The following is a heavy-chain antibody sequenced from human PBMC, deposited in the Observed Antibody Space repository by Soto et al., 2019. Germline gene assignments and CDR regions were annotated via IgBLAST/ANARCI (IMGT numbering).Heavy chain of an antibody. D-gene: IGHD6-6*01. V-gene: IGHV6-1*01. CDR3: ARDIAARHHYYYYGMDV. J-gene: IGHJ6*02. CDR1: GDSVSSNSAA. CDR2: TYYRSKWYN. Sequence: SHTLSLTCAISGDSVSSNSAALNWIRQSPSRGLEWLGRTYYRSKWYNDYAVSVKSRITINPDTSKNQFSLQLNSVTPEDTAVYYCARDIAARHHYYYYGMDVWGQGTTVTVSS.